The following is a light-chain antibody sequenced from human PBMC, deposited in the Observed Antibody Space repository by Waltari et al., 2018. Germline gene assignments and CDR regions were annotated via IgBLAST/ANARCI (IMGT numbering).Light chain of an antibody. V-gene: IGLV2-14*01. CDR3: SSYTSIKTPYVV. CDR2: EVT. CDR1: TRDVGRYNY. Sequence: QSALTQPASVSGSPGQSITISCTGTTRDVGRYNYVSWYQCHPGKAPELIIYEVTNRPSRVSVRCSGAKAGNTASLSISGLQPEDEADYYCSSYTSIKTPYVVFGGGTKVTVL. J-gene: IGLJ2*01.